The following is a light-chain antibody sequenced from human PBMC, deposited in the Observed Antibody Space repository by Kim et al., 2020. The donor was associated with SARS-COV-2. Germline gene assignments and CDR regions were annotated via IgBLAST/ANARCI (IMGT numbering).Light chain of an antibody. CDR1: KSVSSSY. CDR3: QQYGSSPRT. Sequence: EIVLTQSPGTLSLSPGERATLSCRASKSVSSSYLAGYQQKPGQAPRLLIYGASSRATGIPDRFSGSGSGTDFTLTISRLEPEDFAVYYCQQYGSSPRTFVQGTKVDIK. J-gene: IGKJ1*01. V-gene: IGKV3-20*01. CDR2: GAS.